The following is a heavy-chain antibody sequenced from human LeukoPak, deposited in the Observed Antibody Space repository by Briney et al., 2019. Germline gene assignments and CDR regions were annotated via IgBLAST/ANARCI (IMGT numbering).Heavy chain of an antibody. D-gene: IGHD6-19*01. CDR2: IKQDGSEK. Sequence: PGGSLRLSCAASGFTFSSYWMSWVRQAPGKGLEWVANIKQDGSEKYYVDSVKGRFTISRDNAKNSLYLQMNSLRAEDTAAYYCARDGYSSVRDKNWFDPWGQGTLVTVSS. CDR1: GFTFSSYW. J-gene: IGHJ5*02. CDR3: ARDGYSSVRDKNWFDP. V-gene: IGHV3-7*01.